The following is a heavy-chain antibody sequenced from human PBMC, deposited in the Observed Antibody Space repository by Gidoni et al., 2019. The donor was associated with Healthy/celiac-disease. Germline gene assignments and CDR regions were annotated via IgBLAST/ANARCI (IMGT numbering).Heavy chain of an antibody. D-gene: IGHD6-19*01. CDR2: ISYDGSNK. J-gene: IGHJ4*02. Sequence: QVQLVESGGGVVQPGRSLRLSCAAYGFTFSSYGMHLVRQAPGKGLEWVAVISYDGSNKYYAYSVKGRFTISRDNSKNTLYLQMNSLRAEDTAVYYCAKGLGSGWCIDYWGQGTLVTVSS. CDR1: GFTFSSYG. V-gene: IGHV3-30*18. CDR3: AKGLGSGWCIDY.